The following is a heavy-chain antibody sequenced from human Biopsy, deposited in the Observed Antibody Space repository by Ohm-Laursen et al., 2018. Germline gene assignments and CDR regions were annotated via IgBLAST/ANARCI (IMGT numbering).Heavy chain of an antibody. CDR1: GFTFGSYG. J-gene: IGHJ2*01. CDR2: ITFDGSGE. V-gene: IGHV3-30*03. Sequence: SLRLSCAASGFTFGSYGMHWVRQAPGKGLEWLAVITFDGSGEYYADSLQGRFTISRDNHKNTVDLQMNTLRPEDTAVYFCPRDGKRWDYTTYFSWHFDLWGRGTTVTVSS. CDR3: PRDGKRWDYTTYFSWHFDL. D-gene: IGHD4-11*01.